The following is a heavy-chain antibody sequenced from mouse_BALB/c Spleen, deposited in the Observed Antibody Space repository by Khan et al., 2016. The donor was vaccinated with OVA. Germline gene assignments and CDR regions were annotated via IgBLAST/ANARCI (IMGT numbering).Heavy chain of an antibody. Sequence: QVQLQQSGAELAKPGASVKMSCKASGYTFINYWILWVKQRPGQGLEWIGYINPSTGYTEYTQNFKDKATLTADKSSSTAYMQLSSLTSEDYAVYYCARRGLRWDFDYWGQGTTLTVSS. V-gene: IGHV1-7*01. CDR3: ARRGLRWDFDY. CDR1: GYTFINYW. CDR2: INPSTGYT. J-gene: IGHJ2*01. D-gene: IGHD1-1*01.